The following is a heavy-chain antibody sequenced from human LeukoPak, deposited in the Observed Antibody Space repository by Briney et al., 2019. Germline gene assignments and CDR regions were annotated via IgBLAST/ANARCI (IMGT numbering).Heavy chain of an antibody. J-gene: IGHJ4*02. CDR1: GFTFTSSA. CDR2: IVVGSGNT. D-gene: IGHD1-7*01. V-gene: IGHV1-58*02. Sequence: SEKVSCKASGFTFTSSAMQWVRQARGQRLEWIGWIVVGSGNTNYAQKFQERVTITRDMSTSTAYMELSSLRSEDTAVYYCAASITGTRGFDYWGQGTLVTVSS. CDR3: AASITGTRGFDY.